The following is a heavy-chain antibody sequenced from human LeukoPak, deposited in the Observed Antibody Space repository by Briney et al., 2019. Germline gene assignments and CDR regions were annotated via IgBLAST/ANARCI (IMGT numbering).Heavy chain of an antibody. CDR2: VYHSGST. D-gene: IGHD5-18*01. CDR3: ARAEGGYNYGTY. Sequence: PSETLSLTCAVSGGSISNGGYSWSWNRQPPGKGLEWIGNVYHSGSTYYNPSLKSRVTISIDRSKNQFSLRLTSVTAADTAVYYCARAEGGYNYGTYWGQGTLVTVSS. CDR1: GGSISNGGYS. V-gene: IGHV4-30-2*01. J-gene: IGHJ4*02.